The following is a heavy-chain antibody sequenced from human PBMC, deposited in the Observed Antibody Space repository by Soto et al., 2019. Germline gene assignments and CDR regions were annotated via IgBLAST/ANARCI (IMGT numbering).Heavy chain of an antibody. CDR2: IYYSGSA. V-gene: IGHV4-39*01. CDR3: ARHGEQRLLKQGLYY. CDR1: DGSISSSSYY. J-gene: IGHJ4*02. Sequence: SEILSLTCTVSDGSISSSSYYWGWIRQPPGKGLEWIGSIYYSGSAYYNPSLKSRVIMSVDRSKNQVSLKLSSVTAADTAVYYCARHGEQRLLKQGLYYWGRGTLVTVSS. D-gene: IGHD6-19*01.